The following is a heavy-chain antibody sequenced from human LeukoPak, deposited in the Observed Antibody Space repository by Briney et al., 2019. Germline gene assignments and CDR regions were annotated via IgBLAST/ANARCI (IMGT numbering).Heavy chain of an antibody. D-gene: IGHD2-21*01. CDR1: GFTFSSYG. V-gene: IGHV3-48*04. Sequence: SGGSLRLSCAASGFTFSSYGMNWVRQAPGKGLEWVSYISSSGSTIYYADSVKGRFTISRDNAKNSLYLQMNSLRAEDTAVYYCAKDDIVGYDAFDIWGQGTMVTVSS. J-gene: IGHJ3*02. CDR3: AKDDIVGYDAFDI. CDR2: ISSSGSTI.